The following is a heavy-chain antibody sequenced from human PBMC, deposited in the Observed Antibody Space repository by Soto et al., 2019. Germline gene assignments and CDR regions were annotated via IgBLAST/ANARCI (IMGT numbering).Heavy chain of an antibody. V-gene: IGHV1-46*03. J-gene: IGHJ4*02. CDR2: INPSGGST. D-gene: IGHD4-17*01. Sequence: ASVKVSCKASGYTFTSYYMHWVRQAPGQGLEWMGIINPSGGSTSYAQKFQGRATMTRDTSTSTVYMELSSLRSEDTAVYYCARGATVTTSTDFIDYWGQGTLVTVSS. CDR3: ARGATVTTSTDFIDY. CDR1: GYTFTSYY.